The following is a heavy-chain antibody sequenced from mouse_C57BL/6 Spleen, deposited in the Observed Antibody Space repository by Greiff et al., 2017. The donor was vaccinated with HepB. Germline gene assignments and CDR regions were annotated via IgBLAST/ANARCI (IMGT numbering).Heavy chain of an antibody. J-gene: IGHJ4*01. CDR1: GYAFSSYW. Sequence: VQLQQSGAELVKPGASVKISCKASGYAFSSYWMNWVKQRPGKGLEWIGQIYPGDGDTNYNGKFKGKATLTADKSSSTAYLQRSSLTSEDSAVYFCARSPAYVNSHDAMDYWGQGTSVTVSS. V-gene: IGHV1-80*01. CDR2: IYPGDGDT. D-gene: IGHD2-14*01. CDR3: ARSPAYVNSHDAMDY.